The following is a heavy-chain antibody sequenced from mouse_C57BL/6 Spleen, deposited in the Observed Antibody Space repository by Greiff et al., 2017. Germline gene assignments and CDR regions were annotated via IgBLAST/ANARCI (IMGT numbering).Heavy chain of an antibody. D-gene: IGHD1-1*01. CDR3: TPNYYGSSYGYFDV. J-gene: IGHJ1*03. V-gene: IGHV1-15*01. Sequence: QVQLQQSGAELVRPGASVTLSCKASGYTFTDYEMHWVKQTPVHGLEWIGAIDPETGGTAYNQKFKGKAILTADKSSSTAYMELRSLTSEDSAVYYCTPNYYGSSYGYFDVWGTGTTVTVSS. CDR1: GYTFTDYE. CDR2: IDPETGGT.